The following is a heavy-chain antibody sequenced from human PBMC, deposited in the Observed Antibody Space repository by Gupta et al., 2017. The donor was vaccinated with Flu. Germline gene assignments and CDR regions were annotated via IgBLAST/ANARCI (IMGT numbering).Heavy chain of an antibody. D-gene: IGHD5-12*01. CDR2: ISSSGGGK. CDR3: ARLTDGYNRDWDSYGLDG. J-gene: IGHJ6*01. V-gene: IGHV3-23*01. Sequence: VRQAPGKGLEWVSTISSSGGGKFYADSVKGRFTISRDNSKNTLYLQVNGLRADDTAVYYFARLTDGYNRDWDSYGLDGLGPGSQVTV.